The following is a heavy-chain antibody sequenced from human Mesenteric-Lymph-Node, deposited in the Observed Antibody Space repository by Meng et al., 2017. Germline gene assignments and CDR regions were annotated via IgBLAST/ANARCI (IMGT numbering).Heavy chain of an antibody. CDR1: GFSFSSYA. V-gene: IGHV3-9*01. Sequence: SLKISCAASGFSFSSYAMSWVRQPPGKGLEWVSGISWDSGSIAYADSVKGRFTISRDNAKNSLYLQMNSLRAEDTALYYCAKDYTATSTNYFDYWGQGTLVTVSS. CDR3: AKDYTATSTNYFDY. CDR2: ISWDSGSI. J-gene: IGHJ4*02. D-gene: IGHD1-1*01.